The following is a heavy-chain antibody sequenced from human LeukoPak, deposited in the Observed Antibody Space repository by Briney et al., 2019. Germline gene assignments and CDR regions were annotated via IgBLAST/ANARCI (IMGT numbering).Heavy chain of an antibody. CDR1: GFSFSDYW. CDR2: IKPTGSDK. J-gene: IGHJ4*02. V-gene: IGHV3-7*01. D-gene: IGHD5-18*01. Sequence: GGSLRLSCAVSGFSFSDYWMSWVRQAPGKGLEWVANIKPTGSDKYYVDSVKGRFTMSRDNAKTSLYLQMNSLRVGDTAVYYCARGGYSRGYFDYWGQGTLVTVSS. CDR3: ARGGYSRGYFDY.